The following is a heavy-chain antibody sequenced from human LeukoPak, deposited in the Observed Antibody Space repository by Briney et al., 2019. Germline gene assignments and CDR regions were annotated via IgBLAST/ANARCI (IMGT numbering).Heavy chain of an antibody. V-gene: IGHV3-11*01. Sequence: GGSLRLSWAASGFTFSDYYMSWIRQAPGKGLEWVSYISSSGSTIYYADSVKGRFTISRDNAKNSLYLQMNSLRAEDTAVYYCARDHITMVRGVPDYWGQGTLVTVSS. CDR3: ARDHITMVRGVPDY. J-gene: IGHJ4*02. CDR2: ISSSGSTI. CDR1: GFTFSDYY. D-gene: IGHD3-10*01.